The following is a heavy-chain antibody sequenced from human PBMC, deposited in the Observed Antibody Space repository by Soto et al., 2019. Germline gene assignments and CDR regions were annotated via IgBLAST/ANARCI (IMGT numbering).Heavy chain of an antibody. D-gene: IGHD4-17*01. J-gene: IGHJ6*02. CDR1: GGTFSSYT. CDR2: IIPSLGIT. Sequence: SVRVSCKASGGTFSSYTISWVRQAPGQGLEWMGRIIPSLGITNYAQKFQGRVTMTRDTSTSTVYMELSSLRSEDTAVYYCAREDYGDYYYYGMDVWGQGTTVTVSS. CDR3: AREDYGDYYYYGMDV. V-gene: IGHV1-69*04.